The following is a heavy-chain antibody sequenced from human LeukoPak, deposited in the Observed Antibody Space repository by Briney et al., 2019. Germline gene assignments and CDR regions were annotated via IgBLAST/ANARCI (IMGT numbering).Heavy chain of an antibody. V-gene: IGHV3-48*04. J-gene: IGHJ5*02. CDR1: GFTFSMYG. D-gene: IGHD1-26*01. Sequence: GGSLRLSCAASGFTFSMYGMNWVRQAPGKGLEWVSYISSSSSTIYYADSVKGRFTISRDNAKNSLYLQMNSLRAEDTAVYYCARAGSGRSPDWFDPWGQGTLVTVSS. CDR2: ISSSSSTI. CDR3: ARAGSGRSPDWFDP.